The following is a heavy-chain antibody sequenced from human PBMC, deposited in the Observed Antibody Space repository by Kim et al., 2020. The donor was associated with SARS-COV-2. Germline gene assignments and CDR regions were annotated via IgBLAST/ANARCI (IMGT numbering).Heavy chain of an antibody. V-gene: IGHV3-64*01. D-gene: IGHD3-22*01. CDR3: ARDGYDSSGYPSFDY. Sequence: GGSLRLSCAASGFTFSSYAMHWVRQAPGKGLEYVSAISSNGGSTYYANSVKGRFTISRDNSKNTLYLQMGSLRAEDMAVYYCARDGYDSSGYPSFDYWG. J-gene: IGHJ4*01. CDR1: GFTFSSYA. CDR2: ISSNGGST.